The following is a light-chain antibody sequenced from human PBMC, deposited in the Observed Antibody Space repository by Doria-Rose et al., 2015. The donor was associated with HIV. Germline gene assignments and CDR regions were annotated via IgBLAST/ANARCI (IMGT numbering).Light chain of an antibody. CDR1: QSISSY. J-gene: IGKJ2*02. CDR2: AAS. V-gene: IGKV1-39*01. CDR3: QQSCCTPST. Sequence: DIRVTQSPSSLSASVGDRVAITCRASQSISSYLNWYQQKPGKAPKLLIYAASSLQSGVPSRFSGSGSGTDFTLTISSLQPEDFAAYYCQQSCCTPSTFGQGTKLEI.